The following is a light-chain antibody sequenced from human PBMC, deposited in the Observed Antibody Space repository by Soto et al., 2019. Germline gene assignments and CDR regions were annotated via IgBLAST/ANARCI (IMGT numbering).Light chain of an antibody. CDR3: HQYNSYHT. CDR2: DAS. Sequence: DIQMTQSPSTLSAFVGDRVTITCRASQSVNSWLAWYQQRPGKAPKLLIYDASTLESGVPSSLSGSGSGTEFTLTISSMKPDDFATYYCHQYNSYHTFGGGTQVDIK. J-gene: IGKJ4*01. V-gene: IGKV1-5*01. CDR1: QSVNSW.